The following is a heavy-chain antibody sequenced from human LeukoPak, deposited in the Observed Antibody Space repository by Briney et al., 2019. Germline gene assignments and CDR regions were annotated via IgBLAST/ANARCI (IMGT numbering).Heavy chain of an antibody. CDR2: IWFDGSKE. CDR3: AIKDTSPSQSFDY. V-gene: IGHV3-33*01. CDR1: GFMFSGYG. Sequence: GGSLRLSCAASGFMFSGYGMNWVRQAPGKGLEWLAVIWFDGSKEYYGDSVKGRFTNSRDNSKNTLYLQMNSLRGEDTAVSYCAIKDTSPSQSFDYWGQGTLVTASS. D-gene: IGHD2-2*02. J-gene: IGHJ4*02.